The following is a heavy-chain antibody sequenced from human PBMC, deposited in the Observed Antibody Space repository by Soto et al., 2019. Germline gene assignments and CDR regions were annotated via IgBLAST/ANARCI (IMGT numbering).Heavy chain of an antibody. D-gene: IGHD3-3*01. CDR1: GYTFTSYG. Sequence: ASVKVSCKASGYTFTSYGISWVRQAPGQGLEWMGWISAYNGNTNYAQKLQGRVTMTTDTSTSTAYMELRSLRSDDTAVYYCAREREWFVDYYYYMDVWGKGTTVTVSS. CDR3: AREREWFVDYYYYMDV. CDR2: ISAYNGNT. J-gene: IGHJ6*03. V-gene: IGHV1-18*01.